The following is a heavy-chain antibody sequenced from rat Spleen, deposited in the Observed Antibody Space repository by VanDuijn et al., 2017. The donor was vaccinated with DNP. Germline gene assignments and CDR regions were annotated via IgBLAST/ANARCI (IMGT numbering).Heavy chain of an antibody. Sequence: QVQLQQSGTELAKPGSSVKISCKASGYTFTSYYIAWIKQATGQGLEYIGYIYTGSGGTNYNEKFKGKATLTVAKSSSTAFIQLSSLTPDDSAVYYCASQGIGTTWFAYWGQGTLVTVSS. CDR2: IYTGSGGT. CDR1: GYTFTSYY. J-gene: IGHJ3*01. V-gene: IGHV1-43*01. CDR3: ASQGIGTTWFAY. D-gene: IGHD1-5*01.